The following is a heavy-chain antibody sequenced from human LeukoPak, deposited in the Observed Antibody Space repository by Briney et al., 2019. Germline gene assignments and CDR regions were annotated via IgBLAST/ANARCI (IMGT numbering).Heavy chain of an antibody. J-gene: IGHJ6*03. Sequence: GGSLRLSCAASGITFSIHAMSWVRQAPGKGLEWVSLISGSGGHTYYGDSVKGRFTISRDNSTKRLYLQMNSLRPEDTAVYYCAKGGAATMRDGYNYYYYYMEVWGRGTTVTVSS. CDR3: AKGGAATMRDGYNYYYYYMEV. V-gene: IGHV3-23*01. D-gene: IGHD5-24*01. CDR1: GITFSIHA. CDR2: ISGSGGHT.